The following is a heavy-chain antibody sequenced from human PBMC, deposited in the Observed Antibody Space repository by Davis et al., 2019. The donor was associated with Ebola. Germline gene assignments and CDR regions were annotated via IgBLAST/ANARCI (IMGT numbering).Heavy chain of an antibody. CDR3: ARHVITGYCFDN. CDR1: GGSFSGYY. Sequence: GSLRLSCAVYGGSFSGYYWSWIRQPPGKGLEWIGEINHSGSTYYNPSLKSRVTISVDTSKKQLSLKLSSVTAADTAVYYCARHVITGYCFDNWGQGTLVTVSS. J-gene: IGHJ4*02. CDR2: INHSGST. D-gene: IGHD1-14*01. V-gene: IGHV4-34*01.